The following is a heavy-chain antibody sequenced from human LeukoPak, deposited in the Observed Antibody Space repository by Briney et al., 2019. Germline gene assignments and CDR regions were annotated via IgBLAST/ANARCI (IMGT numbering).Heavy chain of an antibody. CDR3: ARGLPVTERLYYYYYGMDV. D-gene: IGHD4-11*01. CDR1: SGSISSYY. Sequence: SETLSLTCTVSSGSISSYYWSWIRQPAGKGLEWIGRIYTSGSTNYNPSLKSRVTMSVDTSKNQFSLKLSSVTAADTAVYYCARGLPVTERLYYYYYGMDVWGQGTTVTVSS. J-gene: IGHJ6*02. CDR2: IYTSGST. V-gene: IGHV4-4*07.